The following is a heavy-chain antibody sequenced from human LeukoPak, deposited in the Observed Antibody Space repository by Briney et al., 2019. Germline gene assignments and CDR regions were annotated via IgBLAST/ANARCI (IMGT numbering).Heavy chain of an antibody. Sequence: SLRLSCAASGFTXSSFGMHWVRQAPGKGLEWVAVIWYDGSNKYYADSVKGRFTISRDNSKNTLYLQMNSLRAEDTAVYYCARDQYSSYLYYFDYWGQGTLVTVSS. CDR1: GFTXSSFG. CDR2: IWYDGSNK. CDR3: ARDQYSSYLYYFDY. V-gene: IGHV3-33*01. D-gene: IGHD3-22*01. J-gene: IGHJ4*02.